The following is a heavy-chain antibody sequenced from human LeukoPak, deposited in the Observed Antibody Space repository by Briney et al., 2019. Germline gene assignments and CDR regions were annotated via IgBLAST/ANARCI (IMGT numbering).Heavy chain of an antibody. CDR3: SRGLDSSGYYGY. CDR1: GYTFTSYS. V-gene: IGHV1-46*01. D-gene: IGHD3-22*01. CDR2: IDTSGGSA. Sequence: GASVKVSCKSSGYTFTSYSMHWVRHAPGQGLEWVGIIDTSGGSADYAQKFQGRVTMTRDSSTSTVYMELSSLRSEDTAVYYCSRGLDSSGYYGYWGQGTLVTVSS. J-gene: IGHJ4*02.